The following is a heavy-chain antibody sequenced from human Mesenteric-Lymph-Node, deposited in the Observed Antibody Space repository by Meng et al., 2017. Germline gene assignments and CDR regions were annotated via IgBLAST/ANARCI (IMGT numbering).Heavy chain of an antibody. J-gene: IGHJ6*02. V-gene: IGHV2-70*20. CDR3: ARIGRDGYNRDYYYYGMDV. CDR1: GFSLSTSGMC. Sequence: SGPTLVKPTQTLTLTCTFSGFSLSTSGMCVSWVRQPPGKALEWLALIDWDDDKYYSTSLKTRLTISKDTSKNQVVLTMTNMDPVDTATYYCARIGRDGYNRDYYYYGMDVWGQGTTVTVSS. D-gene: IGHD5-24*01. CDR2: IDWDDDK.